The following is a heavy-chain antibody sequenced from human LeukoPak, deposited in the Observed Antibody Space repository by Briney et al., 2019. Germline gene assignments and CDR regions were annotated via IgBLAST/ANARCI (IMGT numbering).Heavy chain of an antibody. D-gene: IGHD5-18*01. CDR1: GFTFSSYW. Sequence: GGSLTLSCAPSGFTFSSYWMSWVRQPPGKGLEWVANIKQDGREKYYVDSVKGRFTISRDNAKNSLYLQMNSLRAEDTAVYYCARASATAMVKRAYYFDYWGQGTLVTVSS. J-gene: IGHJ4*02. V-gene: IGHV3-7*01. CDR2: IKQDGREK. CDR3: ARASATAMVKRAYYFDY.